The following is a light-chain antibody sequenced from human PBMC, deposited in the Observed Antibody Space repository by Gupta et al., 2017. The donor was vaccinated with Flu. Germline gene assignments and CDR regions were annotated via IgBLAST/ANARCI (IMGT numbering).Light chain of an antibody. Sequence: TTAFTGTRKDVGGYDFVCYLQQHPGNPLILMYDEVTKRSAVPSHRFSGSKSGNTAPPTISGLQAEDAADYYCVSYTSTSTGVIGGGTKLAVL. CDR2: EVT. J-gene: IGLJ2*01. CDR3: VSYTSTSTGV. V-gene: IGLV2-14*01. CDR1: RKDVGGYDF.